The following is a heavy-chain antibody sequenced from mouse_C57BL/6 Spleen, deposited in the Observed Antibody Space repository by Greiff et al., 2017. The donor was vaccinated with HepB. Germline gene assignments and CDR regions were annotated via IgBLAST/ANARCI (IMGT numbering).Heavy chain of an antibody. V-gene: IGHV1-50*01. J-gene: IGHJ3*01. D-gene: IGHD3-2*02. CDR1: GYTFTSYW. CDR2: IDPSDSYT. CDR3: ASLDSSGYGFDY. Sequence: VQLQQPGAELVKPGASVKLSCKASGYTFTSYWMQWVKQRPGQGLEWIGKIDPSDSYTNYNQKFKGKTTWTVDTSTSTAYMRISSLTSEDSAVYYCASLDSSGYGFDYWGQGTLVTVSA.